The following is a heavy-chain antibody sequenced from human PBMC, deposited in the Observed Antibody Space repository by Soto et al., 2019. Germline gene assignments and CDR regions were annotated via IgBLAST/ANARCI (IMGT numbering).Heavy chain of an antibody. Sequence: WRSQRVPTEAASGTVVHHGMSRLSTAQEKGLEWGSVIYSGGSTYYADSVKGRFTISRDNSKNTLYLQMNSLRAEDTAVYYCARDLGGRGGWYHAFDIWGQGTMVTVSS. J-gene: IGHJ3*02. D-gene: IGHD6-19*01. CDR2: IYSGGST. CDR3: ARDLGGRGGWYHAFDI. CDR1: SGTVVHHG. V-gene: IGHV3-53*01.